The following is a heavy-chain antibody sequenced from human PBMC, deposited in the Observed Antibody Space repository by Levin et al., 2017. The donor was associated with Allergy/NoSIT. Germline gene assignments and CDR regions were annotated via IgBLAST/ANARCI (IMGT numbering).Heavy chain of an antibody. CDR2: IKQDGSET. J-gene: IGHJ4*02. D-gene: IGHD3-10*01. V-gene: IGHV3-7*03. Sequence: GGSLRLSCEASGFTFSSYWMSWVRQAPGKGLEWVANIKQDGSETYYVDSVKGRFTISRDNAKNSLYLQMNSLRAEDTAVYYCARDRGMIQGVITYFDYWGQGTLVTVSS. CDR3: ARDRGMIQGVITYFDY. CDR1: GFTFSSYW.